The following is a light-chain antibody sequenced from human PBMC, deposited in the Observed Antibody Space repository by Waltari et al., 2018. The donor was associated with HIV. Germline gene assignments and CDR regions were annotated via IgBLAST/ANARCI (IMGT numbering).Light chain of an antibody. V-gene: IGLV3-10*01. CDR1: TLPKRN. CDR3: YSTDTTGYERV. CDR2: DDN. J-gene: IGLJ3*02. Sequence: YELRQPPSVSVSPGQTAKITCYGDTLPKRNAYWYQQKSGQAPLLVIYDDNKRPSGIPDRFSGSTSGTMATLTVSRAQVEDEGDYYCYSTDTTGYERVFGGGTKLTVL.